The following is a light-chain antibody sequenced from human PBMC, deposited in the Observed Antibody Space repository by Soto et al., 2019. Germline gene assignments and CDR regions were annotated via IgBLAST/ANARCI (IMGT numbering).Light chain of an antibody. CDR1: NTDVGQDKS. CDR3: VSYTDTDTLV. J-gene: IGLJ1*01. CDR2: EVT. Sequence: QSVLTQPASVSGSRGQSIIISCVGRNTDVGQDKSVSWYQQGPGKAPKLLIFEVTNRPSGVSNRFSGSRSGNTASLTISGLQPDDEGDYFCVSYTDTDTLVFGTGTKVTRP. V-gene: IGLV2-14*01.